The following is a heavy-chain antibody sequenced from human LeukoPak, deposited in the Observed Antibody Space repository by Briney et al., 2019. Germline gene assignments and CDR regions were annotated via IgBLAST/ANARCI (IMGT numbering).Heavy chain of an antibody. Sequence: QPGGSLRLSCAASGFTFSSYWMNWVRQTPGKGLEWVANIKQGGSEKYYVGSVKGRFTISRDNAKNSLYLQMNSLRAEDTAVYYCARELLGHGYNSGDFDYWGQGTLVTVSS. CDR3: ARELLGHGYNSGDFDY. CDR1: GFTFSSYW. CDR2: IKQGGSEK. J-gene: IGHJ4*02. D-gene: IGHD5-24*01. V-gene: IGHV3-7*01.